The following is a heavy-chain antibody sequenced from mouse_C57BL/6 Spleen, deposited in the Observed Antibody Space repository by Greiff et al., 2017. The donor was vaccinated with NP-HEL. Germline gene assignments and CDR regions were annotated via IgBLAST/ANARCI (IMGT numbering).Heavy chain of an antibody. D-gene: IGHD3-2*02. CDR3: AREGSGFPFDY. Sequence: EVQLVESGPGLVKPSQSLSLTCSVTGYSITSGYYWNWIRQFPGNKLEWMGYISYDGSNNYNPSLKNRISITRDTSKNQFFLKLNSVTTEDTATYYCAREGSGFPFDYWGQGTTLTVSS. CDR1: GYSITSGYY. V-gene: IGHV3-6*01. CDR2: ISYDGSN. J-gene: IGHJ2*01.